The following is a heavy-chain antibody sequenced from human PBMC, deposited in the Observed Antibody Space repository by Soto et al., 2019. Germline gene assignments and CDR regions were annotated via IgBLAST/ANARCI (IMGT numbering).Heavy chain of an antibody. CDR2: IIPIFGTA. CDR3: ARTPSMLVVGYYYYYGMDV. Sequence: GASVKVSCKASGGTFSSYAISWVRQAPGQGLEWMGGIIPIFGTAKYAQKFQGRVTITADESTSTAYMELSSLRSEDTAVYYCARTPSMLVVGYYYYYGMDVWGQGTTVTAP. J-gene: IGHJ6*02. V-gene: IGHV1-69*13. CDR1: GGTFSSYA. D-gene: IGHD6-6*01.